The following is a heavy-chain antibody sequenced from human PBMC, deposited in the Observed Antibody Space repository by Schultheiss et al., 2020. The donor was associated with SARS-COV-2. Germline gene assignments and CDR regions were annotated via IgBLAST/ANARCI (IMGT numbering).Heavy chain of an antibody. CDR1: GGSISSSSYY. Sequence: SETLSLTCTVSGGSISSSSYYWGWIRQPPGKGLEWIGSIYYSGSTYYNPSLKSRVTISVDTSKNQFSLKLSSVTAADTAVYYCARLGYSSSLWYFDYWGQGTLVTVSS. CDR3: ARLGYSSSLWYFDY. J-gene: IGHJ4*02. D-gene: IGHD6-6*01. V-gene: IGHV4-39*07. CDR2: IYYSGST.